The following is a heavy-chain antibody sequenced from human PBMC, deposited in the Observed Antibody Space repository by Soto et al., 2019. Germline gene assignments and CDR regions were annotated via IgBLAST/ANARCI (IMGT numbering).Heavy chain of an antibody. V-gene: IGHV4-30-4*01. D-gene: IGHD2-15*01. CDR1: GDSISSVDYF. CDR2: IYKSATT. CDR3: ARGRYCLTGRCFPNWFDS. J-gene: IGHJ5*01. Sequence: SETLSLTCSVSGDSISSVDYFWAWIRQPPGQALEYIGYIYKSATTYYNPSLESRVAISLDTSKSQFSLNVTSVTAADTAVYFCARGRYCLTGRCFPNWFDSWGQGTLVTVSS.